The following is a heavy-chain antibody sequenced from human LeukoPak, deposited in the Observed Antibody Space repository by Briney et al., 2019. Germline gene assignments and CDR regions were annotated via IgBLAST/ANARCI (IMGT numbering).Heavy chain of an antibody. Sequence: PSETLSLTCTVSSGSISTSNYYWGWVRQPPGKALEWIGNIFYSGSTYYSPSLKSRVTISLDTSRNQFYLKLSSVTAADTAVYYCAKLGNYDLMIDYWGQGTLVTVSS. J-gene: IGHJ4*02. CDR3: AKLGNYDLMIDY. CDR1: SGSISTSNYY. D-gene: IGHD3-3*01. V-gene: IGHV4-39*07. CDR2: IFYSGST.